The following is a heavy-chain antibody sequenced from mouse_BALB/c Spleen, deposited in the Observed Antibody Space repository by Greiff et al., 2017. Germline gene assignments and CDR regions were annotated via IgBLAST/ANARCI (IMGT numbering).Heavy chain of an antibody. CDR1: GYTFTDYE. V-gene: IGHV1-15*01. CDR2: IDPETGGT. D-gene: IGHD4-1*01. Sequence: VQLQQSGAELVRPGASVTLSCKASGYTFTDYEMHWVKQTPVHGLEWIGAIDPETGGTAYNQKFKGKATLTADKSSSTAYMELRSLTSEDSAVYYCTRGMELGQFDYWGQGTTLTVSS. J-gene: IGHJ2*01. CDR3: TRGMELGQFDY.